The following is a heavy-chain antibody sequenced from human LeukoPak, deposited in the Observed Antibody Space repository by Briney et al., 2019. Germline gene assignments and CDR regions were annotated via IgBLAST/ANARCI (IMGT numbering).Heavy chain of an antibody. CDR3: ARDQGYCSSTSCPGE. CDR1: GGTFSSYA. J-gene: IGHJ4*02. CDR2: IIPIFGTA. Sequence: GSSVKVSCKASGGTFSSYAISWVRQAPGQGLEWMARIIPIFGTANYAQKFQGRVTITTDESTSTAYMELSSLRSEDTAVYYCARDQGYCSSTSCPGEWGQGTLVTVSS. D-gene: IGHD2-2*01. V-gene: IGHV1-69*05.